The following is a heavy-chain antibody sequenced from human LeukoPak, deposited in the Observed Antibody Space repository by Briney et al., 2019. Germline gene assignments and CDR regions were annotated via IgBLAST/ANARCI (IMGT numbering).Heavy chain of an antibody. CDR2: ISSGGYTI. J-gene: IGHJ5*02. Sequence: PGGSLRLSCAASGFTFSSYDMNWVRQAPGKGLEWVSSISSGGYTIYYADSVKGRFTISRDNAKNSLFLQMNSLRAEDTAVYYCARVRGYSGYVLGYWLDPGGQGTLVTVSS. CDR1: GFTFSSYD. D-gene: IGHD5-12*01. CDR3: ARVRGYSGYVLGYWLDP. V-gene: IGHV3-48*03.